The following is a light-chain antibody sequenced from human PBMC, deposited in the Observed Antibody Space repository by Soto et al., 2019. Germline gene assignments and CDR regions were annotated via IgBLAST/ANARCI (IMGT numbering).Light chain of an antibody. J-gene: IGKJ1*01. CDR3: QQYNSWPRT. CDR2: GAS. Sequence: VVMTQSPATLSVSPGERATFSCRASQSVYSNLAWYQQKPGQAPRLLIYGASSRASRVPVRFSGSGSGTELTLTISSVESEDFAVYYCQQYNSWPRTFGQGTKVEIK. V-gene: IGKV3-15*01. CDR1: QSVYSN.